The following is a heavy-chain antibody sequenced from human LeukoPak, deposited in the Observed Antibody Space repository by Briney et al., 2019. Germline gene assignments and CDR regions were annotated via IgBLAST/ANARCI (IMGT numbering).Heavy chain of an antibody. V-gene: IGHV3-30*04. J-gene: IGHJ4*02. CDR2: ISYDGRTK. CDR1: GLTFSSYA. CDR3: ARTGSSVHFDY. D-gene: IGHD2-15*01. Sequence: GGSLRLSCAVSGLTFSSYAMHWARQAPGKGLAWVAVISYDGRTKYSADSVKGRFTISRDNSKNTLYLQMNSLRAEDTAVYYCARTGSSVHFDYWGQGTLVTVSS.